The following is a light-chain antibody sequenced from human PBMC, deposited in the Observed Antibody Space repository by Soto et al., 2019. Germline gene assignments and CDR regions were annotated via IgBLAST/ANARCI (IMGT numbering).Light chain of an antibody. CDR2: EVS. CDR1: SSDVGGYNY. CDR3: SSYTSSSTPYV. Sequence: QSVLTQPASVSGSPGQSITISCTGTSSDVGGYNYVSWYQQHPDKAPKLMIYEVSNRPSGVSNRFSGSKSGNTASLTISGLQTEDEADYHCSSYTSSSTPYVFATGTKLTVL. J-gene: IGLJ1*01. V-gene: IGLV2-14*01.